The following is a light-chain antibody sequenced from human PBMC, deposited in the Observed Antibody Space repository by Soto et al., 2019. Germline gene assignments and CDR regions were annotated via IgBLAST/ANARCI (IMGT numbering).Light chain of an antibody. CDR2: GAS. Sequence: ETVMTQFPATLSVSPGERVILSYRASQSVSSDLAWYQQKLGQAPRLLIYGASSRATGIPARFGGSGSGTEFTLTISSLQSEDFAVYYCQQYNNWPITFGPGTKVDIK. CDR1: QSVSSD. V-gene: IGKV3-15*01. J-gene: IGKJ3*01. CDR3: QQYNNWPIT.